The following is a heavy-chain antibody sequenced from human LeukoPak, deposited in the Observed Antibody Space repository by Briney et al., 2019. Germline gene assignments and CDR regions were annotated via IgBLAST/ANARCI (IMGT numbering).Heavy chain of an antibody. CDR2: VYYSGTT. Sequence: SETLSLTCTVSGGSISRTSHYWACIRQPPGQGLEWIGNVYYSGTTYYNPSLKSRVTISVDTSKNQFSLKLTSVTAADTAVYYCARQDGYNYAYFDYRGQGTLVTVSS. V-gene: IGHV4-39*01. D-gene: IGHD5-24*01. CDR3: ARQDGYNYAYFDY. J-gene: IGHJ4*02. CDR1: GGSISRTSHY.